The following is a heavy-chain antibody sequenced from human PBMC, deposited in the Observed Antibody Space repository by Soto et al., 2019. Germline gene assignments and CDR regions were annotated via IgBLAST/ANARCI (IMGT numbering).Heavy chain of an antibody. CDR2: IYYSGIT. Sequence: SETLSLTCTVSGGSMSSYYWSWIRQPPGKGLEWIGYIYYSGITNYNPSLKSRVTISVDTSKNQFSLKLSSVTAADTAFYYCARYTSTSHYGMAVLVQGPTVT. V-gene: IGHV4-59*01. CDR3: ARYTSTSHYGMAV. CDR1: GGSMSSYY. J-gene: IGHJ6*02. D-gene: IGHD2-2*02.